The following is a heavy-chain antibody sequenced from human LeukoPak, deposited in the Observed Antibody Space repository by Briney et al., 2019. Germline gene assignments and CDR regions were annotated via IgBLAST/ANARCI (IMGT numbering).Heavy chain of an antibody. Sequence: SETLSLTCTVSGGSISSTYYYWGWIRQPPGKGLEWIGSMYYSGSTYYNPSLKSRVTISADTSKNQFSLNLSSVTAADTAVHYCARRGDYWGQGTLVTVSS. V-gene: IGHV4-39*01. CDR3: ARRGDY. CDR1: GGSISSTYYY. CDR2: MYYSGST. J-gene: IGHJ4*02.